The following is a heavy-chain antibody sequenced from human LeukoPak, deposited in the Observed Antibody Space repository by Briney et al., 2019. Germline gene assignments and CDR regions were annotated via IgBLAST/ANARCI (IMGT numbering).Heavy chain of an antibody. J-gene: IGHJ4*02. Sequence: SETLSLTCTVSGGSISSSSYYWGWIRQPPGKGLEWIGSIYYSGSTYYNPSLKSRVTISVDTSKNQFSLKLSSVTAADTAVYYCASQYYDFWGGTGGSDYWGQGTLVTVSS. CDR2: IYYSGST. CDR3: ASQYYDFWGGTGGSDY. D-gene: IGHD3-3*01. CDR1: GGSISSSSYY. V-gene: IGHV4-39*01.